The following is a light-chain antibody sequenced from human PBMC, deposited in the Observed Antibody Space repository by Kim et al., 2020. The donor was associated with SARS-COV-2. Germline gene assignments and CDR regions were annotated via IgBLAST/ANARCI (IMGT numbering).Light chain of an antibody. CDR2: DVT. CDR3: NSYTSSTSDV. CDR1: SSDVGHYNS. J-gene: IGLJ1*01. V-gene: IGLV2-14*04. Sequence: GQPFTISCTGASSDVGHYNSFSWYQQHPGKAPKLMIYDVTKRPSGVSIRFSGSKSGNTASLTISGLQAEDEADYYCNSYTSSTSDVFGTGTKVTVL.